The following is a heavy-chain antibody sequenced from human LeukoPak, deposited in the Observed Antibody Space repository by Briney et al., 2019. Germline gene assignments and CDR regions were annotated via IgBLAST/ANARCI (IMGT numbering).Heavy chain of an antibody. V-gene: IGHV3-7*03. J-gene: IGHJ5*02. CDR1: GFTFSDKW. CDR3: ARVGWELLNLHFDP. Sequence: PGGSLRLSCVASGFTFSDKWMSWVRQAPGKGPEWVASIKKDGSQKYYLDSVKGRFTISRDNAQNSLYLQMNSLRVEDTAIYSCARVGWELLNLHFDPWGQGTLVTVSS. CDR2: IKKDGSQK. D-gene: IGHD1-26*01.